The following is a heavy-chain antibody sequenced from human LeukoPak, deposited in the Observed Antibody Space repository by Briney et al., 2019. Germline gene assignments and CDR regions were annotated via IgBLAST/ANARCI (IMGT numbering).Heavy chain of an antibody. CDR2: IKSKTDGGTT. CDR3: TTGRFADLDI. CDR1: GFSFSDYA. D-gene: IGHD3-16*01. Sequence: GGSLRLSCLVSGFSFSDYAMSWVRRAPGKGLEWVGRIKSKTDGGTTDYAAPVKGRFTISRDDSKNTLYLQMNSLKTEDTAVYYCTTGRFADLDIWGQGTMVTVSS. V-gene: IGHV3-15*01. J-gene: IGHJ3*02.